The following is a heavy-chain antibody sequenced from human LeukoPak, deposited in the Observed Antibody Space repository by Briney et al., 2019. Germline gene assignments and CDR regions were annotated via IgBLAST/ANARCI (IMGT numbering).Heavy chain of an antibody. Sequence: PGGSLRLSCAASGFTFDDYAMHWVRQAPGKGLEWVSGINWNGGSTGYADSVKGRFTISRDNAKNSLYLQMNSLRAEDTALYYCASAGLTYGSGSYFVYWGQGTLVTVSS. D-gene: IGHD3-10*01. CDR3: ASAGLTYGSGSYFVY. CDR2: INWNGGST. V-gene: IGHV3-20*04. J-gene: IGHJ4*02. CDR1: GFTFDDYA.